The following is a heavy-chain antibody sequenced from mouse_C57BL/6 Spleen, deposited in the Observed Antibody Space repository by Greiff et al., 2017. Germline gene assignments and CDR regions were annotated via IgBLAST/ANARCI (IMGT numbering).Heavy chain of an antibody. V-gene: IGHV3-6*01. CDR1: GYSITSGYY. CDR3: ARGGGYDGAWFAY. J-gene: IGHJ3*01. D-gene: IGHD2-2*01. Sequence: EVQVVESGPGLVKPSQSLSLTCSVTGYSITSGYYWNWIRQFPGNKLEWMGYISYDGSNNYNPSLKNRISITRDTSKNQFFLKLNSVTTEDTATYYCARGGGYDGAWFAYWGQGTLVTVSA. CDR2: ISYDGSN.